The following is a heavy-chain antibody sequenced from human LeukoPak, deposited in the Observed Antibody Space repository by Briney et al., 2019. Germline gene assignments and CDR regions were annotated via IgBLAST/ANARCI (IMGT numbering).Heavy chain of an antibody. J-gene: IGHJ5*02. Sequence: EASVKVSCKASGYTFNSYGISWVRQAPGQGLEWMGWISAYNGNTNYAQNLQGTVTMSTDTSTSTAYMELRSLRSDDTAVYFCATVIYCSGGSCFWRHWFDPWGQGTLVTVSS. D-gene: IGHD2-15*01. V-gene: IGHV1-18*01. CDR2: ISAYNGNT. CDR1: GYTFNSYG. CDR3: ATVIYCSGGSCFWRHWFDP.